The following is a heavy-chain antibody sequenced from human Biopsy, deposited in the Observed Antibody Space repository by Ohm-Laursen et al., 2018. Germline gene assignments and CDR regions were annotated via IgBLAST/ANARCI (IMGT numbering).Heavy chain of an antibody. J-gene: IGHJ2*01. D-gene: IGHD2-2*01. V-gene: IGHV1-18*01. CDR2: INTRRGDT. Sequence: ASVKVSCKASGYTFSDYILNWGRQAPGQGLEWMGWINTRRGDTNYAQKFQGRVTMTRDTSTTTVFMELTSLRSDDTAMYYCARVEDSTRHWYFDLWGRGTQVTVSS. CDR3: ARVEDSTRHWYFDL. CDR1: GYTFSDYI.